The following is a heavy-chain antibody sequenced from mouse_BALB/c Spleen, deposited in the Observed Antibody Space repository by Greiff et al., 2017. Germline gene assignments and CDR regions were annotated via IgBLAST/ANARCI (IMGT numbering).Heavy chain of an antibody. Sequence: VKVVESGAELVKPGASVKLSCKASGYTFTSYDINWVRQRPEQGLEWIGWIFPGDGSTNYNEKFKGKATLTTDKSSSTAYMQLSRLTSEDSAVYFCARRIYYGYDRGFDYWGQGTTLTVSS. CDR2: IFPGDGST. D-gene: IGHD2-2*01. J-gene: IGHJ2*01. CDR3: ARRIYYGYDRGFDY. V-gene: IGHV1-85*01. CDR1: GYTFTSYD.